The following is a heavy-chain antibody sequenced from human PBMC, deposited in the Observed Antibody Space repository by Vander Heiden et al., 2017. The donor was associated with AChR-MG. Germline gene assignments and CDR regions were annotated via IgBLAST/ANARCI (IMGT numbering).Heavy chain of an antibody. J-gene: IGHJ3*02. D-gene: IGHD3-10*01. CDR3: AKEGPPLGLGTSMTDAGAFDM. V-gene: IGHV3-30*02. CDR1: GFILSNYG. CDR2: TRSDGRRE. Sequence: QVQLVESGGGVVQPGGSLRLPCAASGFILSNYGLHWVRQAPGKGRQWVAFTRSDGRREYHPDSVKGRFTISRVNSKNTLYLQLSSLRAEDTAVYYCAKEGPPLGLGTSMTDAGAFDMWGQGTMVTVSS.